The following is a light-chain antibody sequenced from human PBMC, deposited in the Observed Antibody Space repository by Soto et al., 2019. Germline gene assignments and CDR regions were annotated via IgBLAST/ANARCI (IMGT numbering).Light chain of an antibody. CDR1: QSFNSIY. V-gene: IGKV3D-20*02. CDR2: GAS. CDR3: QQRSNWPRT. J-gene: IGKJ1*01. Sequence: EIVLTQSPGTLSLSPGERATLSCRASQSFNSIYLAWYQQKPGQAPRLLIYGASNRATGIPDRFSGSGSGTDFTLTITRLEPEDFAVYYCQQRSNWPRTFGQGTKVDI.